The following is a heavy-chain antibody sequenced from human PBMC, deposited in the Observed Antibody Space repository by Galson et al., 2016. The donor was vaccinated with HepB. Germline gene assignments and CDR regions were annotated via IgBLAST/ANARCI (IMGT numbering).Heavy chain of an antibody. V-gene: IGHV3-23*01. D-gene: IGHD2-15*01. CDR2: ISHTGGST. Sequence: SLRLSCAASGFTFNTYAMSWVRQAPGKGLEWVSTISHTGGSTYYADSVKGRFTISRDNSKNTLYLQMDRLRAADTAVYYCAKERGWYGGPNFGSWGQGTLVTVSS. J-gene: IGHJ4*02. CDR3: AKERGWYGGPNFGS. CDR1: GFTFNTYA.